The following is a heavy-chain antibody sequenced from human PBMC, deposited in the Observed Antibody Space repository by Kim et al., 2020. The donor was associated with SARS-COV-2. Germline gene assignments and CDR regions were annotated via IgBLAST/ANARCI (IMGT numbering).Heavy chain of an antibody. CDR3: AKDLYGYSNYGYYYYYGMDV. J-gene: IGHJ6*02. CDR2: ISYDGSNK. D-gene: IGHD4-4*01. V-gene: IGHV3-30*18. CDR1: GFTFSSYG. Sequence: GGSLRLSCAASGFTFSSYGMHWVRQAPGKGLEWVAVISYDGSNKYYADSVKGRFTISRDNSKNTLYLQMNSLRAEDTAVYYCAKDLYGYSNYGYYYYYGMDVWGQGTTVTVSS.